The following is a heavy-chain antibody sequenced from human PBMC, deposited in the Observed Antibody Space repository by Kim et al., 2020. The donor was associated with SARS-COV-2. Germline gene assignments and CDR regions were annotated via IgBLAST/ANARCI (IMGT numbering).Heavy chain of an antibody. D-gene: IGHD6-19*01. V-gene: IGHV3-23*01. CDR1: GYSVETSA. CDR2: ITKFDGRT. Sequence: GGSLRLSCAASGYSVETSAMSWVRQAPAVGLEWISAITKFDGRTYYGDSVRGRFTISRDNSKNTVFLQMDSLRAEDTGLYYCAKDHPSSGWLTFDLWGQ. J-gene: IGHJ4*02. CDR3: AKDHPSSGWLTFDL.